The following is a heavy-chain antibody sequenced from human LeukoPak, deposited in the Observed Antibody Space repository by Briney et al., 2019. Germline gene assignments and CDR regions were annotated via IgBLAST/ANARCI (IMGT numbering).Heavy chain of an antibody. CDR1: GGSFSGYY. J-gene: IGHJ6*02. D-gene: IGHD2-21*01. Sequence: SETLSLTCAVYGGSFSGYYWSWIRQPPGKGLEWIGEINHSGSTNYNPSLKSRVTISVDTSKNQFSLKLSSVTAADTAVYYCARDLVRYSRTDVWGQGTTVTVSS. CDR3: ARDLVRYSRTDV. V-gene: IGHV4-34*01. CDR2: INHSGST.